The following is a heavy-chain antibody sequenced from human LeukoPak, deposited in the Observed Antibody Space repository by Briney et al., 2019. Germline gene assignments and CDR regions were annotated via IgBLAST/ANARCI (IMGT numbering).Heavy chain of an antibody. Sequence: ASVKVSCKASGYTFTDYYMHWVRQAPGQGLEWMGWINPNSGGTNYAQKFQGRVTMTRDTSISTAYMELSRLRSDDTAVYYCAREYTRTVTADYWGQGTLVTVSS. CDR2: INPNSGGT. V-gene: IGHV1-2*02. J-gene: IGHJ4*02. CDR3: AREYTRTVTADY. D-gene: IGHD4-17*01. CDR1: GYTFTDYY.